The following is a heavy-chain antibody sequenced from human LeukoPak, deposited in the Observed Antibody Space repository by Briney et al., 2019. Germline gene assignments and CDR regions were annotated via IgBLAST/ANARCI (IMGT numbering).Heavy chain of an antibody. D-gene: IGHD5-12*01. J-gene: IGHJ6*03. CDR2: IYYSGST. CDR3: ARERNIVATINYYYYYMDV. CDR1: GGSISTTRYY. V-gene: IGHV4-61*01. Sequence: SETLSLTCTVSGGSISTTRYYWSWIRQPPGKGLEWIGHIYYSGSTNYNPSLKSRVTISVDTSKNQFSLKLSSVTAADTAVYYCARERNIVATINYYYYYMDVWGKGTTVTVSS.